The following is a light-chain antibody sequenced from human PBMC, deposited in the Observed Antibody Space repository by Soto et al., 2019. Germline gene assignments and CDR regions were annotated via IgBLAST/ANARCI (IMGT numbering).Light chain of an antibody. CDR1: SSYLGGLNY. CDR3: SSYTTVPSPQWV. V-gene: IGLV2-14*01. CDR2: KVD. Sequence: QSALTQPASVSGSPGQSITIPCSGRSSYLGGLNYVSWYQQHPGKVPKLIIYKVDNRPSGISDRFSASKSGNTASLTISGLQAEDEAHYYCSSYTTVPSPQWVFAGGTKLTVL. J-gene: IGLJ3*02.